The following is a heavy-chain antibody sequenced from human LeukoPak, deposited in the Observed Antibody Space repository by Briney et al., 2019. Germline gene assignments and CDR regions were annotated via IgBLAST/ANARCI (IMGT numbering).Heavy chain of an antibody. Sequence: SETLSLTCAVYGGSFSGYSWTWICQPPGKGLEWIGEINHGGSTNYNPSLKSRVTISVDTSKNQFSLNLNSVTAADTAVYYCARGRYCGSTSCPPGPYWGQGTLVTVSS. CDR1: GGSFSGYS. J-gene: IGHJ4*02. CDR2: INHGGST. D-gene: IGHD2-2*01. V-gene: IGHV4-34*01. CDR3: ARGRYCGSTSCPPGPY.